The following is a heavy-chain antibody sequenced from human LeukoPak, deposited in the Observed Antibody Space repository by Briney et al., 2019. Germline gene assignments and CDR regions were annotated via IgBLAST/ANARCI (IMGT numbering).Heavy chain of an antibody. J-gene: IGHJ4*02. V-gene: IGHV1-2*06. CDR1: GYTFTGYY. CDR3: AKATYYDILTGYEDY. Sequence: ASVKVSCKASGYTFTGYYMHWVRQAPGQGLEWMGRTNPNSGGTNYAQKFQGRVTMTRDTSISTAYMELSRLRSDDTAVYYCAKATYYDILTGYEDYWGQGTLVTVSS. CDR2: TNPNSGGT. D-gene: IGHD3-9*01.